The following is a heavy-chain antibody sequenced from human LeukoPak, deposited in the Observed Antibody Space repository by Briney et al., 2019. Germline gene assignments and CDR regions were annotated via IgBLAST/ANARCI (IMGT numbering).Heavy chain of an antibody. V-gene: IGHV3-66*01. CDR1: GFTVSSKY. D-gene: IGHD1-26*01. CDR3: GRVGY. J-gene: IGHJ4*02. Sequence: HPGGCLRLSCAAYGFTVSSKYISSVRQAPGKGLGWVSVIYSGGSTYYADSGKGRFTISRDNSKTTLYFKMNGLRPEDRAVYYCGRVGYWGQGTLVTVSS. CDR2: IYSGGST.